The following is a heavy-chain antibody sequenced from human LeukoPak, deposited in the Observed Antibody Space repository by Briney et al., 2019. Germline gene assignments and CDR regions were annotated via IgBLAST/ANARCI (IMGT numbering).Heavy chain of an antibody. J-gene: IGHJ6*02. CDR3: AKTHYDLLDV. CDR1: GFSFSTSP. Sequence: GGSLRLSCAASGFSFSTSPMSWVRQPPGKGLEWVSAMNNGPGVTFYRDSVRGRFTISRDDSKSTLYLQMNSLRAEDTGTYYCAKTHYDLLDVWGQGTTVTVSS. D-gene: IGHD5-12*01. CDR2: MNNGPGVT. V-gene: IGHV3-23*01.